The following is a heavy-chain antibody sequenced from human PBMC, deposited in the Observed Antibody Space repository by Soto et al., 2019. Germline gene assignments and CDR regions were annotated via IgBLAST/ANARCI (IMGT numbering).Heavy chain of an antibody. CDR2: ISPYSGYT. V-gene: IGHV1-18*01. CDR3: AREASVLIPAAQPSRFDS. CDR1: GHSFMKYG. Sequence: GASVKVSCKGFGHSFMKYGINWVRQAPGQGLEWVGWISPYSGYTHSAQKFHGRLTLTTDTAASTAYMELRILRSADTALYYCAREASVLIPAAQPSRFDSWGRGTLVTVSS. D-gene: IGHD2-2*01. J-gene: IGHJ4*02.